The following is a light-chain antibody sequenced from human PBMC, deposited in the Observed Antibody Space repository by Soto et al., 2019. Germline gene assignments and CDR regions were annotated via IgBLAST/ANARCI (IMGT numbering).Light chain of an antibody. Sequence: EILMTQSPATLSVSPGDRATLSCRASQSVSNNLAWYQQRPGQAPRLLIYGASTRATGIPARFSDSGSGTEFTLTISSLQSEDFAVYYCQQYNDWPPWTFGQGTKVEIK. CDR2: GAS. CDR1: QSVSNN. J-gene: IGKJ1*01. CDR3: QQYNDWPPWT. V-gene: IGKV3-15*01.